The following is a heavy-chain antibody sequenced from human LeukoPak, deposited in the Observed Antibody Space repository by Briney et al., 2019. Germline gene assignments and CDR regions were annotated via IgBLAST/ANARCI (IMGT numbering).Heavy chain of an antibody. CDR3: AREGNYYDSSGYPRSFDY. Sequence: GGSLRLSCAASGFTFSSYAMHWVRQAPGKGLEWVAVISYDGSNKYYADSVKGRFTISRDNAKNSLYLQMNSLRAEDTAVYYCAREGNYYDSSGYPRSFDYWGQGTLVTVSS. V-gene: IGHV3-30*04. CDR2: ISYDGSNK. J-gene: IGHJ4*02. CDR1: GFTFSSYA. D-gene: IGHD3-22*01.